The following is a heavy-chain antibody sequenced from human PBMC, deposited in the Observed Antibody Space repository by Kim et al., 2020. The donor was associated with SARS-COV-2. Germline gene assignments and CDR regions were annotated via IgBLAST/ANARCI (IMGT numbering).Heavy chain of an antibody. D-gene: IGHD5-18*01. Sequence: PSLKSRVTISVDTSKNQFSLKLRSVNAADTTVYYCARQDYSDGRYWYFDLWGRGTLVTVSS. V-gene: IGHV4-39*01. J-gene: IGHJ2*01. CDR3: ARQDYSDGRYWYFDL.